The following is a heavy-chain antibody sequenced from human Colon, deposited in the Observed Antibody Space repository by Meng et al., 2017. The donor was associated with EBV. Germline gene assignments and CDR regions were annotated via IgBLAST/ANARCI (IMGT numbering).Heavy chain of an antibody. Sequence: QVLLQHLGAGLVKPSETLSLSCTGNGGSFSGYVWSWFRQPPGKGMEWIGEVSHPGSANYNPSLKSRVTISVDASEKQFSLRLTSVTAADSAVYYCARVPTTGYKDHWGQGTLVTVSS. CDR1: GGSFSGYV. CDR2: VSHPGSA. D-gene: IGHD3-9*01. CDR3: ARVPTTGYKDH. J-gene: IGHJ4*02. V-gene: IGHV4-34*01.